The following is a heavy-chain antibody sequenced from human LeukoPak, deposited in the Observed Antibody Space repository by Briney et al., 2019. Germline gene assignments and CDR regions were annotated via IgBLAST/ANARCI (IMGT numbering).Heavy chain of an antibody. D-gene: IGHD3-22*01. Sequence: GALRLSCAPSGFTLSSYAMSWVRQAPGKGLGWVSAISGSGGSTYYADSVKGRFTISRDNSKNTLYLEMNSLRAEDTAVYYCAKEPEAYYYDSSGFPLGYWGQGTLVTVSS. J-gene: IGHJ4*02. CDR1: GFTLSSYA. CDR2: ISGSGGST. V-gene: IGHV3-23*01. CDR3: AKEPEAYYYDSSGFPLGY.